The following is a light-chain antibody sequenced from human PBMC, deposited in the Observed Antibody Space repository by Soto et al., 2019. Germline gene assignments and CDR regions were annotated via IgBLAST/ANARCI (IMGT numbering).Light chain of an antibody. CDR1: QDISNY. J-gene: IGKJ4*01. V-gene: IGKV1-33*01. CDR3: QQYDNLPPL. Sequence: DIQMTQSPSSLSASVGDRVTITCQASQDISNYLNWYQQKPGKAPKLLIYDASNLETGVPSRFSGSGSGTDFTFTISSLQPEDIATYYCQQYDNLPPLFGGGTMVEIK. CDR2: DAS.